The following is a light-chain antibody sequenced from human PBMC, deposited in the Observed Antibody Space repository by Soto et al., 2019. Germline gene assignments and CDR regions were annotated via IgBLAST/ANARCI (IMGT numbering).Light chain of an antibody. J-gene: IGKJ1*01. V-gene: IGKV1-5*03. CDR2: KAS. Sequence: DIQMTQSPSTRSASVGDRVTITCRASQSISSWLAWYQQKPGKDPKLLIYKASSLESGVPSRFSGSGSGTEFTLTISSLQPDDFATYYCQQYNSYSRTFGQGTKVEIK. CDR3: QQYNSYSRT. CDR1: QSISSW.